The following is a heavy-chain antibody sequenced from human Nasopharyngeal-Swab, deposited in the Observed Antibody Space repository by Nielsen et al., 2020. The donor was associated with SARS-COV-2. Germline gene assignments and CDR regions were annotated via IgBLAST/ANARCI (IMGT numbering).Heavy chain of an antibody. CDR2: IYHSGST. D-gene: IGHD3-10*01. Sequence: WIRQPPGKGLEWIGEIYHSGSTNYNPSLKSRVTISVDKSKNQFSLKLSSVTAADTAVYYCARDDATTMVRGVINYWGQGTLVTVSS. CDR3: ARDDATTMVRGVINY. V-gene: IGHV4-4*02. J-gene: IGHJ4*02.